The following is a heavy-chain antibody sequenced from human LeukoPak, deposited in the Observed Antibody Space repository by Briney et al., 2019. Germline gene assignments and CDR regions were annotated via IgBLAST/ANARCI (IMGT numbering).Heavy chain of an antibody. Sequence: GGSLRLSCAASGFGLSSYWMHWVRQAPGKGLVWVSRVSSDGTSTNYADSVKGRFTISGDHSQNTLYLQMNNLRDEDTAVYYCAGVDYGDHQYFQHWGQGTLVTVSS. V-gene: IGHV3-74*01. CDR3: AGVDYGDHQYFQH. CDR2: VSSDGTST. CDR1: GFGLSSYW. J-gene: IGHJ1*01. D-gene: IGHD4-17*01.